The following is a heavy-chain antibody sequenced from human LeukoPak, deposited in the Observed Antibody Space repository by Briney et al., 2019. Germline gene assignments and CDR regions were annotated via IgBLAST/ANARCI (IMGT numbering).Heavy chain of an antibody. D-gene: IGHD3-3*01. CDR1: GGSISSYY. CDR2: IYTSGST. J-gene: IGHJ4*02. CDR3: ARDRPYYDFWSGYYFDY. Sequence: SETLSLTCTVSGGSISSYYWSWIRQPAGKGLEWIGRIYTSGSTNYNPSLKSRVTMSVDTPKNQFSLKLSSVTAADTAVYYCARDRPYYDFWSGYYFDYWGQGTLVTVSS. V-gene: IGHV4-4*07.